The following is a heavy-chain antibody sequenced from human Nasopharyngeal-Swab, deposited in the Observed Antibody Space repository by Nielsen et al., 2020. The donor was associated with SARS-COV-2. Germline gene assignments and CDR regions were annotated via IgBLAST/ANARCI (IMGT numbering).Heavy chain of an antibody. V-gene: IGHV4-34*01. Sequence: SETLSLTCAVYGGSFSGYYWSWIRQPPGKGLEWIGEINHSGSTNYNPSLKSRVTISVDTSKNQFSLKLSSVTAADTAVYYCARGNGGYYDFWSGPEGYYYYYFGMDVWGQGTTVTVSS. CDR3: ARGNGGYYDFWSGPEGYYYYYFGMDV. CDR2: INHSGST. CDR1: GGSFSGYY. J-gene: IGHJ6*02. D-gene: IGHD3-3*01.